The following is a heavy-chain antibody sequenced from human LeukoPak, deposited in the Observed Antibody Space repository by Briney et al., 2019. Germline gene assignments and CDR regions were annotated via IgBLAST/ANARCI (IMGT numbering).Heavy chain of an antibody. D-gene: IGHD7-27*01. Sequence: GGSLRLSCAASGFTFRNYSMNWVRQAPGKGLEWVSSIISNSNYIYYADSVKGRFTISRDNAKNSLYLQMNSLRAEDTAVYYCATLTGAWDYWGQGTLVTVSS. CDR3: ATLTGAWDY. J-gene: IGHJ4*02. CDR2: IISNSNYI. V-gene: IGHV3-21*01. CDR1: GFTFRNYS.